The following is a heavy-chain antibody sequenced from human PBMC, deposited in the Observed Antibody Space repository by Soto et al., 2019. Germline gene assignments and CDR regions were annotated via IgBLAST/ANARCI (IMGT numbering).Heavy chain of an antibody. CDR2: IATTGETT. Sequence: EVQLLESGGGLVQPGGSLRLSCAASGFTFNTYDMSWFRQAPGTGLEWVSSIATTGETTFHADSVRGRLTISRDNSKNTLFLQMPTVRADDTAIYSGVRHWGGWGHGPLVTVSS. J-gene: IGHJ4*01. V-gene: IGHV3-23*01. CDR1: GFTFNTYD. CDR3: VRHWGG. D-gene: IGHD2-21*01.